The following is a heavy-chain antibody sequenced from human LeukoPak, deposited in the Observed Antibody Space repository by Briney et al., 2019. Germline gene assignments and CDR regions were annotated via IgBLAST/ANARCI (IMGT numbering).Heavy chain of an antibody. CDR3: ARLRAAQTYDY. CDR2: IKQDGGQK. D-gene: IGHD6-13*01. V-gene: IGHV3-7*04. Sequence: PGGSLRLSCAASTFTLSTYWMSWVRQAPGKGLEWVANIKQDGGQKYYLDSVKGRFTVSRDNARSSLYLQMNSLSAEDTAVYYCARLRAAQTYDYWGQGTLVTVSS. J-gene: IGHJ4*02. CDR1: TFTLSTYW.